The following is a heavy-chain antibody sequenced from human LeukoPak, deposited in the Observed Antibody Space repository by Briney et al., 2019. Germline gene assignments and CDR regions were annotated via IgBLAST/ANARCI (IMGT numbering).Heavy chain of an antibody. V-gene: IGHV3-66*01. CDR1: GFTLSSYA. D-gene: IGHD6-13*01. J-gene: IGHJ5*02. Sequence: PGGSLRLSCAASGFTLSSYAMSWVRQAPGKGLEWVSVIYSGGNTYYADSVKGRFSISRDNSKNTLYLQMNSLRADDTAVYYCARAQQQLVYSWFDPWGQGTLVTVSS. CDR3: ARAQQQLVYSWFDP. CDR2: IYSGGNT.